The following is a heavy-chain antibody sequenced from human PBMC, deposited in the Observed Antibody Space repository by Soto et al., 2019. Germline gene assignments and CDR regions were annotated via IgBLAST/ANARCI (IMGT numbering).Heavy chain of an antibody. Sequence: PEETLSLTCAVYGGSFSGYYWSWIRQPPGKGLEWIGEIYHSGSTYYDPSLESRVTIPVDKSKNQFSLKLMSLSAADTAVYYCGRLEGLATISYYFDYWGQGALVTVSS. CDR2: IYHSGST. CDR3: GRLEGLATISYYFDY. J-gene: IGHJ4*02. CDR1: GGSFSGYY. D-gene: IGHD3-9*01. V-gene: IGHV4-34*01.